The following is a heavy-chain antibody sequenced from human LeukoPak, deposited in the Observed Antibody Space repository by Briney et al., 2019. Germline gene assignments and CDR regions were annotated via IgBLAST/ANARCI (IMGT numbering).Heavy chain of an antibody. CDR2: IYYSGST. D-gene: IGHD3-3*01. CDR3: ARSPYYDFWSGYFDY. CDR1: GGSISSYY. V-gene: IGHV4-59*01. J-gene: IGHJ4*02. Sequence: SETLSLTCTVSGGSISSYYWSWIRQPPGKGLEWIGYIYYSGSTNYNPSLKSRVTISVDTSKNQFSLKLSSVTAADTAVHYCARSPYYDFWSGYFDYWGQGTLVTVSS.